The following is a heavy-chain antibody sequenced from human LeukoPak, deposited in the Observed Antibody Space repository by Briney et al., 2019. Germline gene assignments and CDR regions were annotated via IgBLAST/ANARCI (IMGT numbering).Heavy chain of an antibody. CDR1: GGSISSGGYY. V-gene: IGHV4-31*03. Sequence: SETLSLTCTVSGGSISSGGYYWSWIRQHPGKGLEWIGYIYYSGSTYYNPSLKSRVTISVDTSKNQFSLKLSSVTAADTAVYYCARAITGYGSGFNNWGQGTLVTVSS. CDR2: IYYSGST. J-gene: IGHJ4*02. D-gene: IGHD3-10*01. CDR3: ARAITGYGSGFNN.